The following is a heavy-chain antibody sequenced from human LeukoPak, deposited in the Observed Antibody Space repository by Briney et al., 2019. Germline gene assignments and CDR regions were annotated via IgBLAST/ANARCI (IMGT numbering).Heavy chain of an antibody. CDR1: GGSTSSYY. D-gene: IGHD2-2*01. CDR3: ARDRGLVVPSNWFDP. V-gene: IGHV4-59*01. CDR2: IYYSGST. J-gene: IGHJ5*02. Sequence: SETLSLTCTVSGGSTSSYYWSWIRQPPGKGLEWIGYIYYSGSTNYNPSLKSRVTIPVDTSKNQFSLKLSSVTAADTAVYYCARDRGLVVPSNWFDPWGQGTLVTVSS.